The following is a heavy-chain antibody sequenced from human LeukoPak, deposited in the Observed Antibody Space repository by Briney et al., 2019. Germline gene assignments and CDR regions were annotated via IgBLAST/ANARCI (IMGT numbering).Heavy chain of an antibody. CDR2: INPNSGGT. Sequence: ASVKVSCKASGHTFTGYYMHWVRQAPGQGLEWMGWINPNSGGTSYAQKFQGRVTMTRNTSISTAYLELSSLKSEDTAVYYCARVRGGAFDIWGQGTMVTVSS. CDR3: ARVRGGAFDI. J-gene: IGHJ3*02. V-gene: IGHV1-2*02. CDR1: GHTFTGYY. D-gene: IGHD3-16*01.